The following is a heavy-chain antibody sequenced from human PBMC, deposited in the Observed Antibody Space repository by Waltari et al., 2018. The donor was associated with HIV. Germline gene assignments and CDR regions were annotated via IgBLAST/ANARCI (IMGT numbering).Heavy chain of an antibody. D-gene: IGHD5-12*01. CDR1: GFTVSSNY. CDR3: ARGSRDGYNYAY. J-gene: IGHJ4*02. V-gene: IGHV3-53*02. Sequence: EVQLVETGGGLIQPGGSLRLSCAASGFTVSSNYMSWVRQAPGKGLGWVSVIYSGSSTYYADSGKGRFTISRDNSKNTLYLQMNSLRAEDTAVYYCARGSRDGYNYAYWGQGTLVTVSS. CDR2: IYSGSST.